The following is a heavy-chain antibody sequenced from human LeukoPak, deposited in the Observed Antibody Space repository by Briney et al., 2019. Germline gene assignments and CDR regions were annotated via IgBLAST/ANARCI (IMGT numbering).Heavy chain of an antibody. CDR1: GFTFSSYG. Sequence: GGTLRLSCAASGFTFSSYGMSWVRQAPGKGLEWVSAISGSGGSTYYADSVKGRFTISRDNSKNTLYLQMNSLRAEDTAVYYCAKGGRSSLPFDYWGQGTLVTVSS. CDR3: AKGGRSSLPFDY. V-gene: IGHV3-23*01. J-gene: IGHJ4*02. D-gene: IGHD6-6*01. CDR2: ISGSGGST.